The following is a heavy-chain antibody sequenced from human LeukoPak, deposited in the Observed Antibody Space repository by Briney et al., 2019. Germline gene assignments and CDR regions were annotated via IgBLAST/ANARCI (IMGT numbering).Heavy chain of an antibody. CDR1: GGSISSYY. CDR2: IYYSGST. J-gene: IGHJ6*03. CDR3: SRESPSRSYCYYCYYMDL. Sequence: SETLSLTCTVSGGSISSYYWSWIRQPPGKGLEWIGYIYYSGSTNYNPSLKSRVTISVDMSKNQFSLKLSSVTAADTAVYYCSRESPSRSYCYYCYYMDLWGKGTTVTVSS. V-gene: IGHV4-59*01. D-gene: IGHD3-10*01.